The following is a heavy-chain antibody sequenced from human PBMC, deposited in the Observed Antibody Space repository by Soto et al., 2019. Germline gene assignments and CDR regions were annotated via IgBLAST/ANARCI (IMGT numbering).Heavy chain of an antibody. J-gene: IGHJ4*02. D-gene: IGHD4-4*01. Sequence: GGSLRLSCAASGFTFSSYGMSWVRQAPGKGLEWVSSISGRGGNTYYADSAKGRFTISRDNSKDTLYLQMNSLRVEDTAVYYCAKERTVTTADFDYWGQGTLVTVSS. V-gene: IGHV3-23*01. CDR1: GFTFSSYG. CDR3: AKERTVTTADFDY. CDR2: ISGRGGNT.